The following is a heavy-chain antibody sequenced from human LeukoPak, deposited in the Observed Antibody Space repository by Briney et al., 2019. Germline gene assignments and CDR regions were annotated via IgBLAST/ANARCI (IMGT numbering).Heavy chain of an antibody. CDR2: IYYSGST. J-gene: IGHJ4*02. CDR1: GGSINSYY. Sequence: SETLSLTCTVSGGSINSYYWSWIRQPPGKGLEWIGYIYYSGSTNYNPSLKSRVTISVDTSKNQFSLKLNSVTAADTAVYYCARQGPLTTAVTTRTNPFDYWGQGTLVTVSS. D-gene: IGHD4-11*01. CDR3: ARQGPLTTAVTTRTNPFDY. V-gene: IGHV4-59*08.